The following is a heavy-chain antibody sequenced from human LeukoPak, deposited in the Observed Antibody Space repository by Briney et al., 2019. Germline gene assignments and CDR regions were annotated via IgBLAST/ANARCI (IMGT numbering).Heavy chain of an antibody. V-gene: IGHV3-20*04. CDR1: GFKFDDYG. D-gene: IGHD3/OR15-3a*01. Sequence: GGSLRLSCTASGFKFDDYGMSWVRQGPGKGLEWVSFINWNGGSTSYADSVKGRFSISRDNAKNALHLQMNSLTAEDTAVYYCVLDLFSSFAFDIWGQGTMVTVSS. J-gene: IGHJ3*02. CDR2: INWNGGST. CDR3: VLDLFSSFAFDI.